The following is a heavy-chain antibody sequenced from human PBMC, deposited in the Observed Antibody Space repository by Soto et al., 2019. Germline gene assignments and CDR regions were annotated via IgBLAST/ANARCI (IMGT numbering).Heavy chain of an antibody. Sequence: XETLSLTCTVSGCSISSYYWSWIRQPPGKGLEWIGYIYYSGSTNYNPSLKSRVTISVDTSKNQFSLKLSSVTAADTAVYYCASHYYDSSGYYYLDYWGQGTLVTVSS. V-gene: IGHV4-59*01. CDR3: ASHYYDSSGYYYLDY. J-gene: IGHJ4*02. CDR2: IYYSGST. D-gene: IGHD3-22*01. CDR1: GCSISSYY.